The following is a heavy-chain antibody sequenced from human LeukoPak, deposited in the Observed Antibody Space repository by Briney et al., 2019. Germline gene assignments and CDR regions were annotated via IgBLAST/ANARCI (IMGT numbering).Heavy chain of an antibody. CDR1: GGSLSGYS. CDR3: ARVYITVVRGSWFDP. CDR2: IDYSGST. Sequence: SETLSLTCAVYGGSLSGYSWTWIRQPPGKGLEWIGEIDYSGSTNYNASLTSRLTISADTSQNQFSLQLSFVTAADTAVYYCARVYITVVRGSWFDPWGQGTLVTVSS. D-gene: IGHD3-10*01. V-gene: IGHV4-34*01. J-gene: IGHJ5*02.